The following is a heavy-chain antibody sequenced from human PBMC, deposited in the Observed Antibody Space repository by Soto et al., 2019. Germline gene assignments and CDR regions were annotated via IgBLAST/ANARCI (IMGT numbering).Heavy chain of an antibody. CDR3: ARSPDYCSGGSCFAGATEFDY. J-gene: IGHJ4*02. CDR2: IYYSGST. V-gene: IGHV4-59*01. CDR1: GGSISSYY. Sequence: SETLSLTCTVSGGSISSYYWSWIRQPPGKGLEWIGYIYYSGSTNYNPSLKSRVTISVDTSKNQFSLKLSSVTAADTAVYYCARSPDYCSGGSCFAGATEFDYWGQGTLVTVSS. D-gene: IGHD2-15*01.